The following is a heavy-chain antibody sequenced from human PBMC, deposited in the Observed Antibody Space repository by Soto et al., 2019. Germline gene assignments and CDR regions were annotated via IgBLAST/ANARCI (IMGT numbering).Heavy chain of an antibody. J-gene: IGHJ4*02. V-gene: IGHV3-7*05. Sequence: EVQLVESGGGLVQPGGSLSLSCVASGFTFTTYSMTWVRQAPGKGLEWVANMNQDGSEKYYVDSVKGRFTISRDNAKNSQYLQMDSLRAEDTAIYYCARGVSNFRYWGQGTLVTVSS. CDR1: GFTFTTYS. CDR2: MNQDGSEK. D-gene: IGHD1-1*01. CDR3: ARGVSNFRY.